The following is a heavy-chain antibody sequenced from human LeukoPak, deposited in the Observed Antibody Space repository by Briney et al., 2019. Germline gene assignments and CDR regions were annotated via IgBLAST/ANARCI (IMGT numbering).Heavy chain of an antibody. CDR2: MSASGGGK. J-gene: IGHJ4*02. V-gene: IGHV3-23*01. CDR1: GFTFITYA. CDR3: AKDNADYPIYYFGS. D-gene: IGHD3-16*01. Sequence: GGSLILSCGACGFTFITYAWNGVRRAPGKGVEGVSGMSASGGGKFSADSVKGRFTIFRDKARNTVSLQMNSLRAEDAAVYFCAKDNADYPIYYFGSWGQGILVTVSS.